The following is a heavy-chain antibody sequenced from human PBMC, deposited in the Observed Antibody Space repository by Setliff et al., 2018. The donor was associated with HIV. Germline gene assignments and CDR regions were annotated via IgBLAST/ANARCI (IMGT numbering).Heavy chain of an antibody. CDR2: IGQDGSEK. J-gene: IGHJ4*02. CDR3: ARAYNVYDYRFDSSGYDY. V-gene: IGHV3-7*03. D-gene: IGHD3-22*01. Sequence: PGGSLRLSCAASGFTFSSHWMSWIRQAPGKGPEWVANIGQDGSEKYYVDSVKGRFIASTDNAKNSLFLEMNSLKAEDTAVYYCARAYNVYDYRFDSSGYDYWGQGTLVTVSS. CDR1: GFTFSSHW.